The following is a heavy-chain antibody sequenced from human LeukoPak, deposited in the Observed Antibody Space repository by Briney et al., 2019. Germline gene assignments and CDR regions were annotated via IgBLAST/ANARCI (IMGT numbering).Heavy chain of an antibody. CDR1: GYSTSSGYY. J-gene: IGHJ6*02. CDR2: IYHSGST. Sequence: PSETLSLTCSVSGYSTSSGYYWGWIRQPPGKGLEWIGSIYHSGSTYYTPSLKSRLTISVDTSKNQFSLKLSSMTAADTALYYCARAGYGSGISNKYHYYGMDVWGQGTPVTVSS. V-gene: IGHV4-38-2*02. D-gene: IGHD3-10*01. CDR3: ARAGYGSGISNKYHYYGMDV.